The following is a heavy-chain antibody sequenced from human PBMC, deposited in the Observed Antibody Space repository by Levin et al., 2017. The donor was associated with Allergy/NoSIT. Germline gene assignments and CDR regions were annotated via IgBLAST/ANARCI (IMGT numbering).Heavy chain of an antibody. J-gene: IGHJ3*02. Sequence: GASVKVSCKASGYRFIDYFIHWVQQAPGKGLEWMGLIDPEDGETIYAEKFQDRVTITADTSIDTAYMELSSLRFEDTAVYYCATMVRGRSPIWGQGTLVTVSS. V-gene: IGHV1-69-2*01. CDR1: GYRFIDYF. CDR3: ATMVRGRSPI. CDR2: IDPEDGET. D-gene: IGHD3-10*01.